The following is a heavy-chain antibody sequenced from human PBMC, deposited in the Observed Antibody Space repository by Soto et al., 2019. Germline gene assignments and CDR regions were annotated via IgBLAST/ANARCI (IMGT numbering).Heavy chain of an antibody. CDR3: ARGPTTGTYYYYYGMDG. D-gene: IGHD1-1*01. Sequence: ASVKVSCKASGYTFTGYYMHWVRQAPGQGLEWMGWINPNSGGTNYAQKFQGWVTMTRDTSISTAYMELSRLRSDDTAVYYCARGPTTGTYYYYYGMDGWGQGTTVTVS. J-gene: IGHJ6*02. CDR2: INPNSGGT. CDR1: GYTFTGYY. V-gene: IGHV1-2*04.